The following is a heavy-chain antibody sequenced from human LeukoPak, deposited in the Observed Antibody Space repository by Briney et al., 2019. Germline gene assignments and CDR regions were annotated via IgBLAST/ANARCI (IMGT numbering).Heavy chain of an antibody. J-gene: IGHJ4*02. CDR2: ISSSSTYI. CDR1: GFTFSTYS. V-gene: IGHV3-21*01. Sequence: PGGSLRLACAASGFTFSTYSMNWVRQAPWKGLEWVSSISSSSTYIYYADSVKGRFTISRDNAKNSLFLQMNSLRAEDTAVYYCARFALKTPPTDWGQGTLVTVSS. CDR3: ARFALKTPPTD.